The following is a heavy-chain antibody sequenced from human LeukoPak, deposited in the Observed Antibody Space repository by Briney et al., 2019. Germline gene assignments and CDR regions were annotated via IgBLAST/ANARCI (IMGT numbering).Heavy chain of an antibody. D-gene: IGHD6-13*01. CDR1: RLNLSNLW. V-gene: IGHV3-74*03. J-gene: IGHJ4*02. CDR2: INTDGRSA. Sequence: GGSLRLSCDASRLNLSNLWMHWVRHVPEKGLVWVSHINTDGRSATVGDSAKGRFSVSRDNAENTLFLQMSSLRVEDAAVYCCSRGTAEAAGIDFCGQGALVTVSP. CDR3: SRGTAEAAGIDF.